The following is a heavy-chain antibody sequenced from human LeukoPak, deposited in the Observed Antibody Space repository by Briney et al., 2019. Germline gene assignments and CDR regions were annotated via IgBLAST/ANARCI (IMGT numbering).Heavy chain of an antibody. J-gene: IGHJ3*02. CDR2: ISYDGSNK. D-gene: IGHD3-22*01. V-gene: IGHV3-30*18. Sequence: GRSLRLSCAASGFTFSSYGMHWVRQAPGKGLEWVAVISYDGSNKYYADSVKGRFTISRHNSKNTLYLQMNSLRAEDTAVYYCAKLVDSSGYYSYDAFDIWGQGTMVTVSS. CDR3: AKLVDSSGYYSYDAFDI. CDR1: GFTFSSYG.